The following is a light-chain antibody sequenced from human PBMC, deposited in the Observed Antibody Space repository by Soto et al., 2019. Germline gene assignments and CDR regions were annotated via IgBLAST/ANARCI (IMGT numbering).Light chain of an antibody. CDR2: SAF. J-gene: IGKJ4*01. Sequence: DIQMTQSPSSLSISVGDRVTITCRSSHDIGNHLNWYQQKPGKAPQLLLYSAFTVQSWVPSRFSGSDSGTAFTLSITSPQPEDSATYCCEESYSVPLTFGGGTKVEV. V-gene: IGKV1-39*01. CDR3: EESYSVPLT. CDR1: HDIGNH.